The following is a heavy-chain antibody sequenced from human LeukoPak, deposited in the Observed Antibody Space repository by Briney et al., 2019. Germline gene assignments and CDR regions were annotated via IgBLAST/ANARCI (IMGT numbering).Heavy chain of an antibody. Sequence: ASVKVSCKAFGYTFTSNYMHWVRQAPGQGLEWMGIIYPGGGSTSYAQKFQGRVTMTRDMSTSTVYMELSSLRSEDTAVYYCARDNDFDYWGQGTLVTVSS. CDR2: IYPGGGST. D-gene: IGHD2-8*01. J-gene: IGHJ4*02. CDR3: ARDNDFDY. V-gene: IGHV1-46*01. CDR1: GYTFTSNY.